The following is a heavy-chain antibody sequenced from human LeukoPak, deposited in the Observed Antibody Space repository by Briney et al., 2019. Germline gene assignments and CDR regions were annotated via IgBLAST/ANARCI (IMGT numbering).Heavy chain of an antibody. CDR3: AKHTLMTSIATYNWLDP. D-gene: IGHD2-21*02. J-gene: IGHJ5*02. CDR1: GGSLGDNKNY. Sequence: SSETLSLTCTVSGGSLGDNKNYWAWIRQPPGKGLGWIGSMFEDGTAFYSPSLKPRVTISVDTSMNQFSLRLKSATAADTAIYYCAKHTLMTSIATYNWLDPWGQGSLVTVSS. V-gene: IGHV4-39*01. CDR2: MFEDGTA.